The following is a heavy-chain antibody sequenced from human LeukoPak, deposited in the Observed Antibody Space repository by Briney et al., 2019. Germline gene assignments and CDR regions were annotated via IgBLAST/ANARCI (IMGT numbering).Heavy chain of an antibody. J-gene: IGHJ5*02. CDR2: INPNSGGT. V-gene: IGHV1-2*02. D-gene: IGHD2-2*02. CDR1: GYTFTGYY. CDR3: ARDFWGCSSTSCYTSGFDP. Sequence: GASVKVSCKASGYTFTGYYMHWVRQAPGQGLEWMGWINPNSGGTNYAQKFQGRVTMTRDTFISTAYMELSRLRSDDTAVYYCARDFWGCSSTSCYTSGFDPWGQGTLVTVSS.